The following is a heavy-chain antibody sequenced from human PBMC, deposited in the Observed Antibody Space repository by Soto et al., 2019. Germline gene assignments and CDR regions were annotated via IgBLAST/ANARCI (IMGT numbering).Heavy chain of an antibody. CDR1: GGSISSGGYY. D-gene: IGHD1-1*01. J-gene: IGHJ5*02. CDR3: GRQYDNNIPNWFDP. CDR2: IYNSGST. V-gene: IGHV4-31*03. Sequence: QVQLQESGPGPVKPSQTLSLTCTVSGGSISSGGYYWSWIRQHPGKGLEWIGYIYNSGSTSYNPSLKSRITMSADTSKNQFSLRLTSVTAADTAVYYCGRQYDNNIPNWFDPWGQGTLVTVSS.